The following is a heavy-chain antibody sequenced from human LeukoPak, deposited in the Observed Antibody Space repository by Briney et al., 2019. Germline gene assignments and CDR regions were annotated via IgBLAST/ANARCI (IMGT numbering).Heavy chain of an antibody. CDR1: GFTFSSYG. J-gene: IGHJ4*02. CDR3: AKDTAVAVQNPWPGNDY. D-gene: IGHD6-13*01. V-gene: IGHV3-30*02. CDR2: IRYDGSNK. Sequence: PGGSLRLSCAASGFTFSSYGMHWVRQAPGKGLEWVAFIRYDGSNKYYADSVKGRSTISRDNSKNTLYLQMNSLRAEDTAVYYCAKDTAVAVQNPWPGNDYWGQGTLVTVSS.